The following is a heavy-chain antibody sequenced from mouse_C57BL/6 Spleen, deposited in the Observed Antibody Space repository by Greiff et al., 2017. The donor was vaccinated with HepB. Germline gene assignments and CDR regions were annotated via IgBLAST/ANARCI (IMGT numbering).Heavy chain of an antibody. CDR3: ARWGYDGYYVWFAY. J-gene: IGHJ3*01. V-gene: IGHV1-52*01. Sequence: QVQLKQPGAELVRPGSSVKLSCKASGYTFTSYWMHWVKQRPIQGLEWIGNIDPSDSETHYNQKFKDKATLTVDKSSSTAYMQLSSLTSEDSAVYYCARWGYDGYYVWFAYWGQGTLVTVSA. CDR2: IDPSDSET. CDR1: GYTFTSYW. D-gene: IGHD2-3*01.